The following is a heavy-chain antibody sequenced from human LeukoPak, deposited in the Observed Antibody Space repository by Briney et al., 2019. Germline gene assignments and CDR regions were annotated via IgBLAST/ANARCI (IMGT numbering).Heavy chain of an antibody. J-gene: IGHJ4*02. Sequence: PSETLSLTCTVSGGSISRHSWSWIRQPPGKGLEWNGYINYSGSTNYNHSLKSRVTISIDVAKNQVSLKLSSVTAADTAVYYCATFYYDSSGYRDCGQGTLVTVSS. CDR1: GGSISRHS. CDR3: ATFYYDSSGYRD. V-gene: IGHV4-59*11. D-gene: IGHD3-22*01. CDR2: INYSGST.